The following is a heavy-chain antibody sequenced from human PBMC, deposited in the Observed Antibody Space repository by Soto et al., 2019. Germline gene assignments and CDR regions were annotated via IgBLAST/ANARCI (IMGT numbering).Heavy chain of an antibody. Sequence: ASVKVSCKASGGTFSSYAISWVRQAPGQGLEWMGGIIPIFGTANYAQKFQGRVTITADESTSTAYMELSSLRSEDTAVYYCARGPSPAAFYGSGSNYYGMDVWGQGTTVTVSS. CDR1: GGTFSSYA. J-gene: IGHJ6*02. V-gene: IGHV1-69*13. CDR3: ARGPSPAAFYGSGSNYYGMDV. CDR2: IIPIFGTA. D-gene: IGHD3-10*01.